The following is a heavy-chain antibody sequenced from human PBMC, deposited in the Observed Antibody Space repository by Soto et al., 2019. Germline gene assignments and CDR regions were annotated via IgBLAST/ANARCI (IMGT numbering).Heavy chain of an antibody. CDR1: GYSISNSRFY. CDR2: IYHTGNA. D-gene: IGHD3-22*01. Sequence: SETLSLTCSVSGYSISNSRFYWAWIRQPPGEGLEWIGSIYHTGNAYYNPSLKSRVTISVDTSKNQFSLKLTSVTAADAALYYCARDFFDSSDYTTNWFDPWGQGTLVT. CDR3: ARDFFDSSDYTTNWFDP. V-gene: IGHV4-39*01. J-gene: IGHJ5*02.